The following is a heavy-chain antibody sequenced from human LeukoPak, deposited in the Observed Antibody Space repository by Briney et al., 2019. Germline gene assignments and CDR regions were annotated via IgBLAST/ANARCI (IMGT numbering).Heavy chain of an antibody. CDR2: INDRGST. CDR3: VRDSRYGSGWFEDGLDF. D-gene: IGHD6-13*01. CDR1: GDSVRSYY. Sequence: SEILSLTCTVSGDSVRSYYWSWIRQPPGQGLEWLGHINDRGSTNYNPSLQGRVNISIDTSKNQFSLKVNSVTAADTAVYYCVRDSRYGSGWFEDGLDFWGQGTTVTVSS. J-gene: IGHJ6*02. V-gene: IGHV4-59*02.